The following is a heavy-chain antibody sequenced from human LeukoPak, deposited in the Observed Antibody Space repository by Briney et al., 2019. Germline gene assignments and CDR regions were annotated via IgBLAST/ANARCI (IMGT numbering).Heavy chain of an antibody. D-gene: IGHD3-10*01. J-gene: IGHJ4*02. CDR1: GFTFSSYA. Sequence: GGSPRLSCAASGFTFSSYAMTWVRQAPGKGLEWVSAISGSGGSAYYADSVKGRFTISRDNSKNTLYLQMNSLRAEDTAVYYCAKTVSGSYSYQGGDYWGQGTLVTVSS. CDR2: ISGSGGSA. CDR3: AKTVSGSYSYQGGDY. V-gene: IGHV3-23*01.